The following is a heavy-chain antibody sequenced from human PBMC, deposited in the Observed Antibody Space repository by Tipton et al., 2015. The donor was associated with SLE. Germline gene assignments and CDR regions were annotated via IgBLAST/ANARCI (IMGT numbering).Heavy chain of an antibody. J-gene: IGHJ5*01. Sequence: TLSLPCTVSGASLSSGSHYWSGLRPPAGKGLEWIGHISTSGSTNYNPSLRSRLTISLDTSRNQFLLNLNSVTAADTAVFYCVRGAQFLEWNWFDSWGQGILVTVSS. D-gene: IGHD3-3*01. CDR3: VRGAQFLEWNWFDS. CDR2: ISTSGST. V-gene: IGHV4-61*09. CDR1: GASLSSGSHY.